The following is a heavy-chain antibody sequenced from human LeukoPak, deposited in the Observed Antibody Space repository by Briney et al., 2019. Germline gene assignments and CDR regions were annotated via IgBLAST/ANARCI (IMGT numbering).Heavy chain of an antibody. J-gene: IGHJ4*02. CDR1: GFTFSAYF. V-gene: IGHV3-9*01. D-gene: IGHD5-18*01. CDR3: ARGLEKGYSYGIDY. CDR2: ISWNSGTI. Sequence: GGSLRLSCSASGFTFSAYFMHWVRQAPGKGLEWVSGISWNSGTIGHADSVKGRFTISRDNAKDSLYLQMNSLRTDDTALYYCARGLEKGYSYGIDYWGQGTLVTVSS.